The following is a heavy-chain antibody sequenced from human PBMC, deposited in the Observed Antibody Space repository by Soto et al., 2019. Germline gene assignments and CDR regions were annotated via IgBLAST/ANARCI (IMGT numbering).Heavy chain of an antibody. J-gene: IGHJ4*02. CDR3: AKSSRPYGSGSYYRNLDY. CDR2: ISYDGSNK. D-gene: IGHD3-10*01. V-gene: IGHV3-30*18. Sequence: GGSLRLSCAASGFTFSSYGMHWVRQAPGKGLEWVAVISYDGSNKYYADSVKGRFTISRDNSKNTLYLQMNSLRAEDTAVYYCAKSSRPYGSGSYYRNLDYWGQGTLVTVS. CDR1: GFTFSSYG.